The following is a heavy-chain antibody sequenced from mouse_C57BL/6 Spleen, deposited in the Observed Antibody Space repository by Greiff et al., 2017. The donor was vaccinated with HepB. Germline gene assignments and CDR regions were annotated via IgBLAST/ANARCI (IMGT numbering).Heavy chain of an antibody. CDR1: GFTFSDYY. D-gene: IGHD1-1*01. V-gene: IGHV5-16*01. Sequence: DVHLVESEGGLVQPGSSMKLSCTASGFTFSDYYMAWVRQVPEKGLEWVANINYDGSSTYYLDSLKSRFIISRDNAKNILYLQMSSLKSEDTATYYCARAHYYGSSPYAMDYWGQGTSVTVSS. CDR2: INYDGSST. CDR3: ARAHYYGSSPYAMDY. J-gene: IGHJ4*01.